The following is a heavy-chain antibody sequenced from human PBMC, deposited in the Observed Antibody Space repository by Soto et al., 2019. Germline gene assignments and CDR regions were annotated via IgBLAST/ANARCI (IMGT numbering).Heavy chain of an antibody. D-gene: IGHD1-26*01. V-gene: IGHV4-59*01. CDR3: ARGVVGASTGFQH. CDR1: GGSISSFH. CDR2: ISNSGST. Sequence: SEPLSLTCTVSGGSISSFHWSWIRQPPGKGLEWIGFISNSGSTNYNPSLKSRVTISLDTSKNQFSLKLSPVSAADTAVYYCARGVVGASTGFQHWGQGTLVTVSS. J-gene: IGHJ1*01.